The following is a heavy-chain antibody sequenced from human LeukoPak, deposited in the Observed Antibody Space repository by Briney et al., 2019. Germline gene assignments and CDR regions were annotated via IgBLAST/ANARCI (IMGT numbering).Heavy chain of an antibody. Sequence: GGSLRLSCAASGFTFSSFNMNWVRQAPGKGLEWVSSISTSSSYIYYADSVKGRFTISRDNSKNRLYLQMNSLRVDDTAVYYCAKEGYYCYMDGWGKGTTVTVSS. CDR2: ISTSSSYI. D-gene: IGHD6-13*01. CDR3: AKEGYYCYMDG. V-gene: IGHV3-21*04. CDR1: GFTFSSFN. J-gene: IGHJ6*03.